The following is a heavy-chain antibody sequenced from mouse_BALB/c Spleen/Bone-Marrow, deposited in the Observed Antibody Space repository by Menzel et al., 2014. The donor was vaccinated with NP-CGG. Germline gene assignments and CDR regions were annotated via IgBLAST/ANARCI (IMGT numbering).Heavy chain of an antibody. J-gene: IGHJ3*01. CDR3: ASMITTAWSAY. Sequence: VQVVESGPGLVAPSQSLSITCTVSGFSLTSYGVHWVRQPPGKGLEWLGVIWAGGSTNYNSALMSRLSISKDNSKSQVFLKMNSLQTDDTAMYYCASMITTAWSAYWGQGTLVTVSA. CDR1: GFSLTSYG. D-gene: IGHD2-4*01. V-gene: IGHV2-9*02. CDR2: IWAGGST.